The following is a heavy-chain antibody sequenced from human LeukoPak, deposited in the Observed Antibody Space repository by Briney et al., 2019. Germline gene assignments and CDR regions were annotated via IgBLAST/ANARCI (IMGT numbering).Heavy chain of an antibody. CDR2: ISGSGAST. CDR3: AKDQRFLEWLLWY. D-gene: IGHD3-3*01. V-gene: IGHV3-23*01. CDR1: GFTFSSYA. J-gene: IGHJ4*02. Sequence: GGSLRLSCAASGFTFSSYAMNWVRQAPGKGLEWVSAISGSGASTYYADSVKGRFTISRDNSKNTLYLQMNSLRAEDTAVYYCAKDQRFLEWLLWYWGQGTLVTVSS.